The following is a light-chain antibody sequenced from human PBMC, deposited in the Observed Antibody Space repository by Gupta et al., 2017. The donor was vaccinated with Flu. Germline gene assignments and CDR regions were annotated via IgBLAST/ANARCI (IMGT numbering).Light chain of an antibody. CDR2: EVT. CDR3: GSSTSSSTWV. CDR1: SSDIGGYNY. Sequence: QSALTQPASVSGSPGQSITISCTGTSSDIGGYNYVSWYLQHPGKDPKRRREEVTNRPSVVSNRCSGSKSGNKASLTVSGLQADDEADEVCGSSTSSSTWVFGGRTKLTVL. V-gene: IGLV2-14*01. J-gene: IGLJ3*02.